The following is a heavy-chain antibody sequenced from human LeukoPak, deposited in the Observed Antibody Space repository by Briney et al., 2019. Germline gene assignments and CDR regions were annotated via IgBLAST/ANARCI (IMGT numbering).Heavy chain of an antibody. V-gene: IGHV4-34*01. CDR2: INHSGST. CDR1: GGSFSGYY. J-gene: IGHJ4*02. D-gene: IGHD1-1*01. Sequence: SETLSLTCAVYGGSFSGYYWSWIRQPPGKGLEWIGEINHSGSTNYNPSLKSRVTISVDTSKNQFSLRLSSVTAADTAVYYCATWRTAKTGFDYWGQGTLVTVSS. CDR3: ATWRTAKTGFDY.